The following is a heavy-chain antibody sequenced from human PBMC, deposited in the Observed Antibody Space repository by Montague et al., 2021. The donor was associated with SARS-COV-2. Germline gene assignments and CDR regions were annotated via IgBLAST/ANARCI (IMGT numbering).Heavy chain of an antibody. CDR3: AHRRGLLLSDAFDI. V-gene: IGHV2-5*02. CDR2: IYWDDDK. J-gene: IGHJ3*02. D-gene: IGHD1-26*01. Sequence: PALVKPTQTLTLTCTFSGFSLSTSGVGVGWIRQPPGKALEWLALIYWDDDKRYSPSLKSRLTITKDTSKNLVVLTMTNMDPVDTATYYCAHRRGLLLSDAFDIWGQGTMVTVSS. CDR1: GFSLSTSGVG.